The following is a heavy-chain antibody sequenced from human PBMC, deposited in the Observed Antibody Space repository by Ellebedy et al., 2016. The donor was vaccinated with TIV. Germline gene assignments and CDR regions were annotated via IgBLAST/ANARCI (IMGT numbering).Heavy chain of an antibody. D-gene: IGHD2-15*01. V-gene: IGHV1-69*04. CDR1: GGTFSSYA. J-gene: IGHJ5*02. CDR2: IIPILGIA. CDR3: ARGEDCSGGSCYSRWFDP. Sequence: AASVKVFCKASGGTFSSYAISWVRQAPGQGLEWMGRIIPILGIANYAQKFPGRVTITADKSTSRDYMELSSLRSDDTAVYYCARGEDCSGGSCYSRWFDPWGQGTLVTVSS.